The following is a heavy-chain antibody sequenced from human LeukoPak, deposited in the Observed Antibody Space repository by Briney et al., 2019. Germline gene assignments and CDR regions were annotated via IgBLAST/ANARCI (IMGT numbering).Heavy chain of an antibody. D-gene: IGHD1-1*01. CDR1: GGSISSYY. V-gene: IGHV4-59*01. CDR3: ARAPGGTFDY. CDR2: IYYSGNT. J-gene: IGHJ4*02. Sequence: PSETLSLTCTVSGGSISSYYWSWIRQPPGKGLEWIGYIYYSGNTNYNPSLKSRITISLDTSKNQFSLKLSSVTAADTAVYYCARAPGGTFDYWGQGTLVTVSS.